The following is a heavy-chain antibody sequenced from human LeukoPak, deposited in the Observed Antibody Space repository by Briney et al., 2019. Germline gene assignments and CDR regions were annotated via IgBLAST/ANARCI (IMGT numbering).Heavy chain of an antibody. CDR1: GYSFTSYW. CDR2: IYPGDSDT. J-gene: IGHJ5*02. CDR3: ARLLHDYDNWFDP. D-gene: IGHD4-17*01. V-gene: IGHV5-51*01. Sequence: GESLKISCQGSGYSFTSYWIGWVRQLPGKGLEWMGIIYPGDSDTRYSPSFQGQVTISADKSISTAYLQWSSLKASDTAMYYCARLLHDYDNWFDPWGQGTLVTVSS.